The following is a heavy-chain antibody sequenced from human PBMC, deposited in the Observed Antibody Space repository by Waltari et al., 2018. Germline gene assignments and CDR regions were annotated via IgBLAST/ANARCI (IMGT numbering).Heavy chain of an antibody. CDR1: GFTFSTHA. CDR2: ISANGEST. CDR3: AKDGGEDGHKVVGPYFYYMDV. V-gene: IGHV3-23*01. Sequence: EVQLLESGGGLVQPGGSLRLSCEVSGFTFSTHAMSWVRQAPGKGLQWVSVISANGESTYYADSVSGRFTISRDNSKNTLYLQMNSLRAEDTAVYHCAKDGGEDGHKVVGPYFYYMDVWGKGTTVIISS. D-gene: IGHD3-16*01. J-gene: IGHJ6*03.